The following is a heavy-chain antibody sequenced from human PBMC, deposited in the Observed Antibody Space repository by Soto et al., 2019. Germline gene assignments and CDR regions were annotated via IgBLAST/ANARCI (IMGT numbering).Heavy chain of an antibody. V-gene: IGHV3-11*01. Sequence: GGSLRLSCAASGFTFSDYYMSWIRQAPGKGLEWVSYISSSGSTIYYADSVKGRFTISRDNAKNSLYLQMNSLRAEDTAVYYCARKMSSSRTLQHFDYWGQGTLVTVSS. J-gene: IGHJ4*02. CDR3: ARKMSSSRTLQHFDY. D-gene: IGHD6-13*01. CDR1: GFTFSDYY. CDR2: ISSSGSTI.